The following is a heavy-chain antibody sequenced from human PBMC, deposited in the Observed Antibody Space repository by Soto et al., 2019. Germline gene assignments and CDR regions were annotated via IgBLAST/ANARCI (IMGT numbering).Heavy chain of an antibody. V-gene: IGHV1-18*01. CDR2: ITPYNGNT. CDR3: XXXXXFLDX. J-gene: IGHJ4*02. Sequence: QVQLVQSGAEVKKPGASVKVSCKASGYIFINYGISWVRQAPGQGLEWMGWITPYNGNTNYAQKLQGRVTMTTDTSTSXAYXXXGXXXXDXXXXXXXXXXXXFLDXWGQGTLVTVSS. CDR1: GYIFINYG.